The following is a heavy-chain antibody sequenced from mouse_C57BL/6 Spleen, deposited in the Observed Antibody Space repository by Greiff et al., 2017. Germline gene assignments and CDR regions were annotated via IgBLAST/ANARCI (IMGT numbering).Heavy chain of an antibody. CDR2: IHPNSGST. V-gene: IGHV1-64*01. CDR3: ARSELGGFAY. D-gene: IGHD4-1*01. J-gene: IGHJ3*01. Sequence: QVQLQHPGAELVKPGASVKLSCKASGYTFTSYWMHWVKQRPGQGLEWIGMIHPNSGSTNYNEKFKSKATLTVDKSSSTAYMQLSSLTSEDSAVYYCARSELGGFAYWGQGTLVTVSA. CDR1: GYTFTSYW.